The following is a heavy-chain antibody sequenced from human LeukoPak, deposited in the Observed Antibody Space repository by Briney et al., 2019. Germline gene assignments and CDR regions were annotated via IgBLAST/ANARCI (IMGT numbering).Heavy chain of an antibody. Sequence: SETLSLTCAVYGGSFSGYYWSWIRQPPGKGLGWIGEINQSGSTNYNPSLKSRVTISVDTSKNQFSLKLSSVTAADTAVYYCASLGSGSYSRKNWYFDLWGRGTLVTVSS. D-gene: IGHD3-10*01. CDR2: INQSGST. CDR3: ASLGSGSYSRKNWYFDL. J-gene: IGHJ2*01. CDR1: GGSFSGYY. V-gene: IGHV4-34*01.